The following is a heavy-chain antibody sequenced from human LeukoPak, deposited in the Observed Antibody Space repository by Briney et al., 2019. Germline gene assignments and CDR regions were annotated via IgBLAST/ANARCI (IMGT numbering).Heavy chain of an antibody. CDR3: ARDHGDLVLGAFDI. CDR1: GFTVSSNY. Sequence: GGSLRLSCAASGFTVSSNYMSWVRQAPGKGLEWVSVIYSGGSTYYADSVKGRFTISRDNSKNTLYLQMNSLRAEDTAVYYCARDHGDLVLGAFDIWGQGTMVTVSS. J-gene: IGHJ3*02. V-gene: IGHV3-53*01. CDR2: IYSGGST. D-gene: IGHD4-17*01.